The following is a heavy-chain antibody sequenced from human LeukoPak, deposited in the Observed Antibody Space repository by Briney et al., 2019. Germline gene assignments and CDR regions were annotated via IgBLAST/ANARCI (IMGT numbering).Heavy chain of an antibody. Sequence: PSETLSLTCTVSGGSISSYYWSWIRQPPGKGLEWIGHVYYSGRTTYNPSLRSRLTISADTSTSQVSLKLSSVTAADTAVYYCARHKPTGSYPLELWGQGTLVTVSS. V-gene: IGHV4-59*08. CDR1: GGSISSYY. CDR2: VYYSGRT. J-gene: IGHJ4*02. D-gene: IGHD3-10*01. CDR3: ARHKPTGSYPLEL.